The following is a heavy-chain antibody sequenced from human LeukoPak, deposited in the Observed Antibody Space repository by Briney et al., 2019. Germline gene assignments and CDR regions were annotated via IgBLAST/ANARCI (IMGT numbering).Heavy chain of an antibody. CDR3: AKQARRAYYYGSGTYARSHYFDY. J-gene: IGHJ4*02. D-gene: IGHD3-10*01. CDR1: GFTFSHYS. V-gene: IGHV3-30*04. CDR2: ISYDGSNK. Sequence: GGSLRLSCVASGFTFSHYSMHWVRQGPGKGLEWVSVISYDGSNKYYADSVKGRFTISRDNSKNTLYLQMNSLRAEDTAVYYCAKQARRAYYYGSGTYARSHYFDYWGQGTLVTVSS.